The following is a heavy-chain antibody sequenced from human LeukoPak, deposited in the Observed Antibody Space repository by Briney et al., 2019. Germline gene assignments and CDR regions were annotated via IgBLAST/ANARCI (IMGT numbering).Heavy chain of an antibody. D-gene: IGHD5-18*01. J-gene: IGHJ4*02. V-gene: IGHV1-18*01. CDR1: GYTFTSYG. CDR3: ARDYSYGYQNGVWYFDY. CDR2: ISAYNGNT. Sequence: ASVKVSCKASGYTFTSYGISWVRQAPGQGLEWMGWISAYNGNTNYAQKLQGRVTMTTDTSTSTAYMELRSLRSDDTAVYYCARDYSYGYQNGVWYFDYWGQGTLVTVSS.